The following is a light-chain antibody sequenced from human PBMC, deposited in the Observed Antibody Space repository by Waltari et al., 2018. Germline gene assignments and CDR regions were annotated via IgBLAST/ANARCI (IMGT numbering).Light chain of an antibody. CDR3: QQHYSDPLT. V-gene: IGKV4-1*01. CDR1: QSVVSRSDNKNY. Sequence: DIVMTQSPDSLAVSLGERATINCKSSQSVVSRSDNKNYLAWHQQKPGRLLKLLSSWASTRESGVPDRFSGSGSGTDFTLTISSLQAEDVAVYYCQQHYSDPLTFGGGTKVEIK. CDR2: WAS. J-gene: IGKJ4*01.